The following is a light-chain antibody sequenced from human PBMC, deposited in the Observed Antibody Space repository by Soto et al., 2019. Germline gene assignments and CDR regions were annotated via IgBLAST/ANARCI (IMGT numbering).Light chain of an antibody. CDR3: SSFAVSNSFV. CDR1: SNDVGGYNY. Sequence: QSVLTQPPSASGSPGQSVTISCTGTSNDVGGYNYVSWYQQHPGKAPKLMIYEVNKPPSGVPDRFSGSKSGNTASLTVSGLQAEDEADYYCSSFAVSNSFVFGTGTQLTVL. V-gene: IGLV2-8*01. J-gene: IGLJ1*01. CDR2: EVN.